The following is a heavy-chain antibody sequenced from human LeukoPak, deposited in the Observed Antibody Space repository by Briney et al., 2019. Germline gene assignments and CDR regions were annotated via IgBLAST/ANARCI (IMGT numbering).Heavy chain of an antibody. Sequence: GSLRLSCAASGFTVSSNYMSWVRQAPGKGLEWVSVIYSGCSTYYPDSVKGRFTISRGNSKNTLYLQMTSLRAEDTAVYYCARGGSYRVQPLDYWGQGTLVTVXS. D-gene: IGHD1-26*01. CDR2: IYSGCST. CDR1: GFTVSSNY. V-gene: IGHV3-53*01. CDR3: ARGGSYRVQPLDY. J-gene: IGHJ4*02.